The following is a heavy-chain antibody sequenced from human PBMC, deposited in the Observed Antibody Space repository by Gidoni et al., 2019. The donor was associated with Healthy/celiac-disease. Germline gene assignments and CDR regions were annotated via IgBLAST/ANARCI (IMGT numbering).Heavy chain of an antibody. CDR1: GGSISSGGSS. J-gene: IGHJ6*03. V-gene: IGHV4-31*03. CDR3: ARKDIVVVVAATPSNSTPYYYYYMDV. CDR2: IYYSGST. Sequence: QVQLQESGPGLVKPSQTLSLTCTVSGGSISSGGSSWSWIRQHPGKGLEWIGYIYYSGSTYYNPSLKSRVTISVDTSKNQFSLKLSSVTAADTAVYYCARKDIVVVVAATPSNSTPYYYYYMDVWGKGTTVTVSS. D-gene: IGHD2-15*01.